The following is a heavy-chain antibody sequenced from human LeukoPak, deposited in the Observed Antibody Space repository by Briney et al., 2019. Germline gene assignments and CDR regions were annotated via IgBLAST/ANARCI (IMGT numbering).Heavy chain of an antibody. J-gene: IGHJ4*02. CDR2: FDPEDGET. CDR3: ATFDDWSYFFDY. Sequence: ASVKVSCKVSGYTLTELSMHWVRQAPGKGLEWMGGFDPEDGETIYAQKFQGRVTMTEDTSTDTAYMELSSLRSEDTAVYYCATFDDWSYFFDYWGQGTLVTVSS. D-gene: IGHD1-26*01. CDR1: GYTLTELS. V-gene: IGHV1-24*01.